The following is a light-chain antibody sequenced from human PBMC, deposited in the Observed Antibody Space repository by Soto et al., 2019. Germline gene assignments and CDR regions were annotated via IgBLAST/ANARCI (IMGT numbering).Light chain of an antibody. Sequence: QSALTQPASVSGSPGQSITISCSDVGSYNLVSWYQQHPGKAPKLMIYEGSKRPSGVSNRFSGSKSANTASLTISGLQAEDEADYYCCSDAGYSTLVFGGGTKLTVL. V-gene: IGLV2-23*01. CDR2: EGS. CDR1: DVGSYNL. J-gene: IGLJ2*01. CDR3: CSDAGYSTLV.